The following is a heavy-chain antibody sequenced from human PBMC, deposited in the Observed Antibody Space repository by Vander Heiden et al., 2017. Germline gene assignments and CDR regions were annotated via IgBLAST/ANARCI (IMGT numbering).Heavy chain of an antibody. V-gene: IGHV3-23*01. CDR2: ISSSGDST. CDR3: AKDSGRGYSYGYFDS. D-gene: IGHD5-18*01. Sequence: EVQLLESGGDLVQPGGSLRLSCAASGFYFSNYAMSWVRQAPGKGLEWVSPISSSGDSTYYADSVKGRFTISRDNSKNTLYLQMNSLRAEDTAVYYCAKDSGRGYSYGYFDSWGQGTLVTVSS. J-gene: IGHJ4*02. CDR1: GFYFSNYA.